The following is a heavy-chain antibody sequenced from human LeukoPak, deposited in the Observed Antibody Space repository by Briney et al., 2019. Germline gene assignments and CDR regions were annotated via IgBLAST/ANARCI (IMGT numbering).Heavy chain of an antibody. CDR3: AKDREAVAGTGAFYYYYGMDV. J-gene: IGHJ6*02. Sequence: GGSLRLSCAASGFTFSSYGMHWVRQAPGKGLEWVAVISYDGSNKYYADSVKGRFTISRDNSKNTLYLQMNSLRAEDTAVYYCAKDREAVAGTGAFYYYYGMDVWGQGTTVTVSS. D-gene: IGHD6-19*01. V-gene: IGHV3-30*18. CDR1: GFTFSSYG. CDR2: ISYDGSNK.